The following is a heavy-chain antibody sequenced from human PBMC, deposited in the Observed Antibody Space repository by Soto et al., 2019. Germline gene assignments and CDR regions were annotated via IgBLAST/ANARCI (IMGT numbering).Heavy chain of an antibody. CDR2: IYSGGST. D-gene: IGHD3-22*01. CDR1: GFTVSSNY. CDR3: ARMGSSSGYSGWFDP. Sequence: EVQLVESGGGLVQPGGSLRLSCAASGFTVSSNYMSWVRQAPGKGLEWVSVIYSGGSTYYADSVKGRFTISRDNSKNTLYLQMNSLRAEDTAVYYCARMGSSSGYSGWFDPWGQGTLVTVSS. J-gene: IGHJ5*02. V-gene: IGHV3-66*01.